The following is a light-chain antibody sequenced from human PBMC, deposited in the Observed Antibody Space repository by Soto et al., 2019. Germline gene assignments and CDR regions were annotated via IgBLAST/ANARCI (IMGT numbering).Light chain of an antibody. CDR2: EVN. J-gene: IGLJ3*02. CDR1: ISNVGSYNL. Sequence: QSALTQPASVSGSPGQSITISGTGTISNVGSYNLVSWYQQHPGKAPKLIIYEVNKRPSGVSNRFSGSKSGNTASLTISGLQTEDEADYYCYSYEGGRVFGGGTKVTVL. V-gene: IGLV2-23*02. CDR3: YSYEGGRV.